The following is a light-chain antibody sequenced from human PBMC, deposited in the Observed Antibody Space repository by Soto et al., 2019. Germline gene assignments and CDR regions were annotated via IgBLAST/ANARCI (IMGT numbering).Light chain of an antibody. CDR3: QHYGRGSPIA. V-gene: IGKV3-20*01. J-gene: IGKJ5*01. CDR1: QSASTN. CDR2: GAS. Sequence: EIVLTQSPGSLSLSPGEGATLSCRASQSASTNVAWYQQRPGQPPKLLIFGASSRATGIPARFSGSGSGTDFTLIINRLQPEDFALYFCQHYGRGSPIAFGLGTRLEIK.